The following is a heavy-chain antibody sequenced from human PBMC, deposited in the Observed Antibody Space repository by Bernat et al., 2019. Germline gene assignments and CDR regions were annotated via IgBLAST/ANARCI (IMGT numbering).Heavy chain of an antibody. CDR3: ARSHYDYIWGSYRFELYFDY. J-gene: IGHJ4*02. D-gene: IGHD3-16*02. Sequence: QVQLQESGPGLVKPSQTLSLTCTVSGGSISSGGYYWSWICQHPGKGLEWIGYIYYSGSTYYNPSLKSRVTISVDTSKNQFSLKLSSVTAADTAVYYCARSHYDYIWGSYRFELYFDYWGQGTLVTVSS. CDR1: GGSISSGGYY. CDR2: IYYSGST. V-gene: IGHV4-31*03.